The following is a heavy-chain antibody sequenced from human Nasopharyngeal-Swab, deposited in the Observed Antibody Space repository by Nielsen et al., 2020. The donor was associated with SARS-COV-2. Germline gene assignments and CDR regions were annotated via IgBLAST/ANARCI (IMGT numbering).Heavy chain of an antibody. D-gene: IGHD2-15*01. Sequence: VRQAPGKGLEWVSYIYSTNSTIYYADSAKGRFTISRDNAKNSLSLQMNSLRAEDTAIYYCARAVHCSGDSCYWRYFDYWGRGTLVTVSS. V-gene: IGHV3-48*03. CDR3: ARAVHCSGDSCYWRYFDY. CDR2: IYSTNSTI. J-gene: IGHJ4*02.